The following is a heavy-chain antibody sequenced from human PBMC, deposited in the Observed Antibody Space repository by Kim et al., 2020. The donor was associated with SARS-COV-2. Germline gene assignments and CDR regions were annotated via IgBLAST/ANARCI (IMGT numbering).Heavy chain of an antibody. J-gene: IGHJ3*02. CDR1: GFTFSDRH. Sequence: GGSLRLSCAASGFTFSDRHMDWVRQAPGKGLEWIGRVRRRVQSYRTEYATSVKGRFTISRDDSRTSLYLQMNSLESEDTAVYYCATVGGWIDGSDGFDIWGPGTMVSVSS. D-gene: IGHD2-2*03. CDR2: VRRRVQSYRT. CDR3: ATVGGWIDGSDGFDI. V-gene: IGHV3-72*01.